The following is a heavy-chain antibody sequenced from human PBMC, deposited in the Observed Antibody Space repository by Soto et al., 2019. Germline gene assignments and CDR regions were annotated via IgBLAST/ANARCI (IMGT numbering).Heavy chain of an antibody. V-gene: IGHV1-18*01. CDR1: GYTFTRSG. J-gene: IGHJ6*02. D-gene: IGHD5-12*01. CDR2: ISSYNGDT. CDR3: ARDGVAPYYYYGLDV. Sequence: QVQLVQSGAEVKKPGASVKVSCKASGYTFTRSGISWVRQAPGQGPEWMGWISSYNGDTNYAQTFQGRVTMTRDTYTSTAYMELRSLRSDDTAVYYCARDGVAPYYYYGLDVWGQGTPVTVSS.